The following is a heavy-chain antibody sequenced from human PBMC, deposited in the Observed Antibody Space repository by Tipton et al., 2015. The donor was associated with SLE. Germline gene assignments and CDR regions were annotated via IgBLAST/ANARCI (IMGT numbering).Heavy chain of an antibody. Sequence: RLQGRVTMTRDTSTSTAYMELGSLRSDDTAVYYCARGPPPYYYDSSGPFDYWGQGTLVTVSS. CDR3: ARGPPPYYYDSSGPFDY. J-gene: IGHJ4*02. V-gene: IGHV1-18*01. D-gene: IGHD3-22*01.